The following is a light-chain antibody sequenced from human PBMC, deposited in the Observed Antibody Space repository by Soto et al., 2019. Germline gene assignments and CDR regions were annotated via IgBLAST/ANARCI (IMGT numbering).Light chain of an antibody. CDR1: QSISRY. J-gene: IGKJ1*01. CDR2: PVS. V-gene: IGKV1-39*01. CDR3: QQSYTDPWT. Sequence: DIHMSQSPSSLSASIGYRVTITCRACQSISRYLNWYQQKPGKAPKLLIYPVSSLQSGVPSRFSGSESGTDFTLTISSLQPEDFETYYCQQSYTDPWTFGQGTKVDIK.